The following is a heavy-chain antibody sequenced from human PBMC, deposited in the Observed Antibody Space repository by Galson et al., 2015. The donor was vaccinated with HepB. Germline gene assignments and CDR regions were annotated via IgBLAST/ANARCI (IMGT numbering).Heavy chain of an antibody. V-gene: IGHV3-11*01. J-gene: IGHJ4*02. CDR3: ARDKSGSTDY. D-gene: IGHD3-10*01. CDR2: ITWSGDTT. Sequence: SLRLSCAASGFTFSDYYMSWVRQAPGKGLEWISIITWSGDTTYHTDSVKGRFTISRDNAKNSLSLQMNSLRVEDTAVYYCARDKSGSTDYRGQGSLVTVSS. CDR1: GFTFSDYY.